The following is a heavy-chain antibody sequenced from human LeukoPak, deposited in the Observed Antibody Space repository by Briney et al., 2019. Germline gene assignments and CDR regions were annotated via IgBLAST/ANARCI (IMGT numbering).Heavy chain of an antibody. Sequence: PGGSLRLSCAASGFTFSSYAMSWVRQAPGKGLGWVSGISGSGGSTYYADSVKGRFTISRDNSKNTLYLQMNSLRAEDTAVYYCATTLLRASTYMDVWGKGTTVTVSS. V-gene: IGHV3-23*01. CDR1: GFTFSSYA. D-gene: IGHD1-1*01. CDR2: ISGSGGST. CDR3: ATTLLRASTYMDV. J-gene: IGHJ6*03.